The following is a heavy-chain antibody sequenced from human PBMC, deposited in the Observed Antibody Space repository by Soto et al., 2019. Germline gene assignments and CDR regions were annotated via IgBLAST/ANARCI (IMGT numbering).Heavy chain of an antibody. J-gene: IGHJ4*01. D-gene: IGHD6-19*01. CDR2: ISGDSGNT. CDR1: GYMFTKSA. Sequence: ASVKVSCKASGYMFTKSAMHCVRQAPGQRLEWVGWISGDSGNTKYSPKLQDRVTITRDTSASTAYMELSSLRSEDTALYYCARDGVAAGNINFDYWGQGTLVTVSS. V-gene: IGHV1-3*01. CDR3: ARDGVAAGNINFDY.